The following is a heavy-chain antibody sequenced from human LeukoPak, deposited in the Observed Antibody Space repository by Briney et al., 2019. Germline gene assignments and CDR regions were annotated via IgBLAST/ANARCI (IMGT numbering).Heavy chain of an antibody. V-gene: IGHV3-7*03. D-gene: IGHD2-15*01. CDR2: VNHTGNVN. CDR3: GGGGGWDV. J-gene: IGHJ6*01. CDR1: GLTFSSYC. Sequence: GGTLSLSCAVSGLTFSSYCMNCAREAPGKGGEWVASVNHTGNVNYHVDAVKGRFTNTRDNAKNSLYLQVRNLRAGDTGVVFCGGGGGWDVWGQGATVTVSS.